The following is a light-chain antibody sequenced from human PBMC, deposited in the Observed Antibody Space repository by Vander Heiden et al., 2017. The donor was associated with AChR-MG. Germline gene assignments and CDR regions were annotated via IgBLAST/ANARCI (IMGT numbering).Light chain of an antibody. J-gene: IGLJ3*02. V-gene: IGLV3-19*01. CDR1: SLRAYY. CDR2: GNN. CDR3: NTRDSSGNRWV. Sequence: SSELTQDATVSGALGQSVRITCHGDSLRAYYASWYQQKAGQSPGLVIFGNNNRPSGIHDRFSGSSSGNTASFTITGAQAEDDADDYCNTRDSSGNRWVFGGGTKLTVL.